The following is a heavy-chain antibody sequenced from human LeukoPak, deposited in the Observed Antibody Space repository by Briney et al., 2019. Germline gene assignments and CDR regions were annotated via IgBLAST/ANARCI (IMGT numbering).Heavy chain of an antibody. CDR2: IYWNDDK. J-gene: IGHJ4*02. Sequence: TLSLTCTVSGGSISSYYWSWIRQPPGKALEWLALIYWNDDKRYSPSLKSRLTITKNTSKNQVVLTMTNMDPVDTATYYCAHSRPEYSSGWYYFDYWGQGTLVTVSS. V-gene: IGHV2-5*01. CDR1: GGSISSYYW. D-gene: IGHD6-19*01. CDR3: AHSRPEYSSGWYYFDY.